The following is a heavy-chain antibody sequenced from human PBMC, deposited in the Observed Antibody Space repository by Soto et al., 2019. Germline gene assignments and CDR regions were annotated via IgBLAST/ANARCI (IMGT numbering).Heavy chain of an antibody. Sequence: ASVKVSCKASGYTFTSYGISWVRQAPGQGLEWMGWINPNSGGTNYAQKFQGWVTMTRDMSISTAYMELSRLRSDDTAVYYCARVSSGWSFDAFDIWGQGTMVTVSS. CDR2: INPNSGGT. J-gene: IGHJ3*02. V-gene: IGHV1-2*04. D-gene: IGHD6-19*01. CDR3: ARVSSGWSFDAFDI. CDR1: GYTFTSYG.